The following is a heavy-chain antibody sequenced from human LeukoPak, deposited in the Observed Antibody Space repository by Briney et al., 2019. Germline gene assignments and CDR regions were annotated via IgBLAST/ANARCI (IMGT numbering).Heavy chain of an antibody. CDR2: ISSSGSTI. J-gene: IGHJ6*03. CDR1: GFTFSDYY. Sequence: GGSLRLSCAASGFTFSDYYMNWIRQAPGKGLEWVSYISSSGSTIYYADSVKGRFTISRDNAKNSLYLQMNSLRAEDTAVYYCARDRDSSGWYEIYYYYMDVWGKGTTVTVSS. CDR3: ARDRDSSGWYEIYYYYMDV. V-gene: IGHV3-11*04. D-gene: IGHD6-19*01.